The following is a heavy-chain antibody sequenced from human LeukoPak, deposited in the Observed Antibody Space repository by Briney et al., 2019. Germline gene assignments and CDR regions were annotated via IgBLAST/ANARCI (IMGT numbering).Heavy chain of an antibody. Sequence: SETLSLTCAVYGGSFSGYYWSWIRQPPGKGLEWIGEINHSGSTNYNPSLKSRVTISVDTSKNQFSLKLSSVTAADTAVYYCARGVRSSGPDYWSQGTLVTVSS. J-gene: IGHJ4*02. CDR1: GGSFSGYY. V-gene: IGHV4-34*01. D-gene: IGHD6-19*01. CDR3: ARGVRSSGPDY. CDR2: INHSGST.